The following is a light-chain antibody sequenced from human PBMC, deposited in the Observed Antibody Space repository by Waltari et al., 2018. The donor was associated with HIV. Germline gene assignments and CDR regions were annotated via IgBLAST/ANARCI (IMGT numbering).Light chain of an antibody. J-gene: IGLJ1*01. Sequence: QSALTQPRPVSGSPGQSVTISCTGTSSDVGAYNRVSWYQQHPGKAPKVVIYDVRERPAGVPDRFSGSKSANTASLTISGLQADDEADYHRCSFAGSYIVFGTGTKVTVL. CDR2: DVR. V-gene: IGLV2-11*01. CDR1: SSDVGAYNR. CDR3: CSFAGSYIV.